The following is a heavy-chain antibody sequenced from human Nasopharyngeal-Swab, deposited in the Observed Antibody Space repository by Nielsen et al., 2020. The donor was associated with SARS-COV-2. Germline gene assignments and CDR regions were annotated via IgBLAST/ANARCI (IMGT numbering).Heavy chain of an antibody. Sequence: ASVKVSCKVSGYTLTELSMHWVRQAPGKGLEWMGGFDPEDGETIYAQKFQGRVTMTEDTSTDTAYMELSSLRSEDTAVYYCARIVTDIVVVPAAHYYYYGMDVWGQGTTVTVSS. CDR1: GYTLTELS. CDR3: ARIVTDIVVVPAAHYYYYGMDV. V-gene: IGHV1-24*01. CDR2: FDPEDGET. D-gene: IGHD2-2*01. J-gene: IGHJ6*02.